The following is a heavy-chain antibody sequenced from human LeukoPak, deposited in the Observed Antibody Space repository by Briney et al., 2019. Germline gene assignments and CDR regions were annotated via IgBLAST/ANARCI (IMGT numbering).Heavy chain of an antibody. Sequence: PGGSLRLSCAASGFTFKSYGMSWVRQAPGKGLEWVSTISGSGTSTYYADSVKGRFTVSRDNSKNTLHLQMKSLSAADTAVYYCAQIPFRSGDYHFDYWGQGTLLTVSS. CDR2: ISGSGTST. J-gene: IGHJ4*02. CDR1: GFTFKSYG. V-gene: IGHV3-23*01. D-gene: IGHD3-3*01. CDR3: AQIPFRSGDYHFDY.